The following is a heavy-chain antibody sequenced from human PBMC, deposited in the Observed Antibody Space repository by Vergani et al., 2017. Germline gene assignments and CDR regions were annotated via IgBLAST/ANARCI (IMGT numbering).Heavy chain of an antibody. CDR1: GFTFSSYA. V-gene: IGHV3-23*01. J-gene: IGHJ3*02. Sequence: EVQLLESGGGLVQPGGSLRLSCAASGFTFSSYAMSWVRQAPGKGLEWVSAISGSGGSTYYADSVKGRFTISRDNSKNTLYLQMNSLRAEDTAVYYCAKGYIYDSSSVPNDAFDIWGQGTMVTVSS. CDR3: AKGYIYDSSSVPNDAFDI. D-gene: IGHD3-22*01. CDR2: ISGSGGST.